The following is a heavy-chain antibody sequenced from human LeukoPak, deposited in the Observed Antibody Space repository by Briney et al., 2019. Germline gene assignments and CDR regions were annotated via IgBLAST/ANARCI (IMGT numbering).Heavy chain of an antibody. J-gene: IGHJ4*02. CDR3: AKVGGFDYYDMKGANPFDY. V-gene: IGHV3-23*01. D-gene: IGHD3-22*01. CDR2: ISNNGGYT. CDR1: GFTFSSSA. Sequence: GGSLRLSCAASGFTFSSSAMSWVRQAPGKGLEWVSAISNNGGYTYYADSVQGRFTISRDNSKSTLCLQMNSLRAEDTAVYYCAKVGGFDYYDMKGANPFDYWGQGTLVTVSS.